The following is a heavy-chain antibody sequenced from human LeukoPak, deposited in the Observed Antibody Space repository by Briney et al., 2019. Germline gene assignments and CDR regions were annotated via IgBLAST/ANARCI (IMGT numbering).Heavy chain of an antibody. CDR3: AGPKRDDVGNSFYYYGMDV. J-gene: IGHJ6*02. CDR2: IYYSGTT. V-gene: IGHV4-59*01. Sequence: SETLSLTCTVSGASINTYYWSWIRQPPGKGLEWIGYIYYSGTTSYNPSLKTRVTISIDTSKNQFSLKLSSVIAADTAVYYCAGPKRDDVGNSFYYYGMDVWGQGTTVTVSS. CDR1: GASINTYY. D-gene: IGHD4-23*01.